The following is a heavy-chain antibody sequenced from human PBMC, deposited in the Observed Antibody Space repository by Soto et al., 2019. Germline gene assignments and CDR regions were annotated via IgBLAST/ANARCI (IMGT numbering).Heavy chain of an antibody. V-gene: IGHV4-39*01. CDR2: IYYSGST. CDR3: EGGGRIAVAGGGWVDY. Sequence: QLQLQESGPGLVKPSETLSLTCTVSGGSISSSSYYWGWIRQPPGKGLEWIGSIYYSGSTYYNPSLKSRVTISVDTSKNQFSLKLSSVTAADTAVYYCEGGGRIAVAGGGWVDYWGQGTLVTVSS. D-gene: IGHD6-19*01. CDR1: GGSISSSSYY. J-gene: IGHJ4*02.